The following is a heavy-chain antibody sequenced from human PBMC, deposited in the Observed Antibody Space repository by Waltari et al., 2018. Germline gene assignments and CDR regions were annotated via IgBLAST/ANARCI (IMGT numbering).Heavy chain of an antibody. CDR3: ARHRGSRGWHIVI. D-gene: IGHD2-21*01. V-gene: IGHV4-38-2*01. Sequence: QVQLQESGPGLVKPSETLSLTCAVSGYSISSGYYWGWIRQPPGKGLEWIGSIYHSGSTYYNPSLKSRVTISVDTSKNQFSLKLSSVTAADTAVYYCARHRGSRGWHIVIWGQGTLVTVSS. CDR1: GYSISSGYY. CDR2: IYHSGST. J-gene: IGHJ4*02.